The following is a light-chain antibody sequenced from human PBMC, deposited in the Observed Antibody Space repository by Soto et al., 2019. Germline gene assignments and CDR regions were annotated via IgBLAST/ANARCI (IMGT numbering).Light chain of an antibody. CDR1: SSVVGSYNL. J-gene: IGLJ1*01. V-gene: IGLV2-23*02. CDR3: CSYAGSSTYV. CDR2: EVS. Sequence: QSARTQPASVSGSPGQSITISCPGTSSVVGSYNLVSWYQQHPGKAPKLMIYEVSKRPSGVSNRFSGSKSGNTASLTISGLQAEDEAEYYCCSYAGSSTYVFGTGTKVTVL.